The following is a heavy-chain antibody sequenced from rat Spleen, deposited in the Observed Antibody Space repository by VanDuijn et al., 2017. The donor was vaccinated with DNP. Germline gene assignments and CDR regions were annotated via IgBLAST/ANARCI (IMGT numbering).Heavy chain of an antibody. J-gene: IGHJ2*01. V-gene: IGHV4-2*01. D-gene: IGHD4-3*01. CDR3: ERERFGVDY. CDR2: INKDSRTI. Sequence: EVKLVESGGGLVQPGRSLKLSCEASGFNFNDYWMGWVRQPPGKGLEWIAEINKDSRTIKYTPSLKDKLTISRYNGKNTLYLQMSKLGYEDTAIYYWERERFGVDYWGQGVMVTFSS. CDR1: GFNFNDYW.